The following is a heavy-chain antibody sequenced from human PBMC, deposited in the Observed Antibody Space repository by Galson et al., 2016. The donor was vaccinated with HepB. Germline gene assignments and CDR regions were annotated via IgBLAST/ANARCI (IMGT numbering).Heavy chain of an antibody. CDR2: IYHTGST. Sequence: TLSLTCNVSGGSISSGGYYWSWIRQHPGKGLEWIGYIYHTGSTYYIPSLKRRVSISVDTSKNQFSLKLSSVTAADTAVYFCAKVRRDYDILTGYGRFDYWGHGILVTVSS. D-gene: IGHD3-9*01. CDR3: AKVRRDYDILTGYGRFDY. CDR1: GGSISSGGYY. J-gene: IGHJ4*01. V-gene: IGHV4-31*03.